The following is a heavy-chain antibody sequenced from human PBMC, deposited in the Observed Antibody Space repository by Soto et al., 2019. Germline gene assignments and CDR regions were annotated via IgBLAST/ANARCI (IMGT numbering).Heavy chain of an antibody. J-gene: IGHJ5*02. CDR1: GGSISIGVYS. CDR3: VASLAASGLNWLGP. D-gene: IGHD6-13*01. CDR2: TYHSGST. Sequence: SETLSLTCAVSGGSISIGVYSWSWIRQPPGKGLEWIGYTYHSGSTYYNPSLKSRVTMSVDASKNQFSLRLTSMTAADTAVYYCVASLAASGLNWLGPWGRGTLVTVSS. V-gene: IGHV4-30-2*01.